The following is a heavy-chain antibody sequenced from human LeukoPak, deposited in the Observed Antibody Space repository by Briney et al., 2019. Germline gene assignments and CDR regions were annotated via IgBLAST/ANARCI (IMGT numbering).Heavy chain of an antibody. Sequence: GESLKISCKGSGYSFISHWIAWVRQMPGKGLEYMGIIYPDDSDIRYSPSFQGQVIISADKSISIAYLQWSSLKASDTAIYYCARGKSGYDIRGYLGSDTWGQGTLVTVSS. J-gene: IGHJ5*02. CDR2: IYPDDSDI. CDR3: ARGKSGYDIRGYLGSDT. V-gene: IGHV5-51*01. D-gene: IGHD3-22*01. CDR1: GYSFISHW.